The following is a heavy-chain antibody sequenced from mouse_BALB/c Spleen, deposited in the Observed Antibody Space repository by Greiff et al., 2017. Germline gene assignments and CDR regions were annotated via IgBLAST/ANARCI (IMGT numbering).Heavy chain of an antibody. CDR1: GYTFTSYW. V-gene: IGHV1-87*01. Sequence: VQLQQSGAELARPGASVKLSCKASGYTFTSYWMQWVKQRPGQGLEWIGAIYPGDGDTRYTQKFKGKATLTADKSSSTAYMQLSSLASEDSAVYYSARKGKYEGYYSYAMDYWGQGTSVTVSS. D-gene: IGHD2-3*01. J-gene: IGHJ4*01. CDR3: ARKGKYEGYYSYAMDY. CDR2: IYPGDGDT.